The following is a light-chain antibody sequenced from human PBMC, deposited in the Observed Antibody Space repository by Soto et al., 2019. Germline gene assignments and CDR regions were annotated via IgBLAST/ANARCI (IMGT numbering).Light chain of an antibody. CDR2: GAS. J-gene: IGKJ4*01. Sequence: EIVMTQSPATLSVSPVERATLSFRASQSVSSNLAWYQQKPGQAPRLLIYGASTRATGIPDRFSGSGSGTDFTLTISRLEPEDFAVYYCQQYHTSLLTFGGGTKVDIK. CDR1: QSVSSN. CDR3: QQYHTSLLT. V-gene: IGKV3D-15*01.